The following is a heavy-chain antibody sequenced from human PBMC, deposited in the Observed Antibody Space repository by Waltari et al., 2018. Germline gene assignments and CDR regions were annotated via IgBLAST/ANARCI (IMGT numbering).Heavy chain of an antibody. D-gene: IGHD1-26*01. Sequence: QVQLMQSGGEVKKPGASVNVYCKASAYRFPKYGVSWVRQAPGQGLEWLGWISGKNGDTKYSQKFQGRVTMTTDTSTSTAYMELRSLRSDDAAIYYCAGSTSPLGYYYYGMDVWGQGTTVTVSS. J-gene: IGHJ6*02. CDR3: AGSTSPLGYYYYGMDV. V-gene: IGHV1-18*04. CDR2: ISGKNGDT. CDR1: AYRFPKYG.